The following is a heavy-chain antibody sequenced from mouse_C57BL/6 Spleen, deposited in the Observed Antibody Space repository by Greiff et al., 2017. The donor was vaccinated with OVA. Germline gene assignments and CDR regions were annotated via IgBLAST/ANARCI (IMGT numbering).Heavy chain of an antibody. Sequence: VKLMESGAELMKPGASVKLSCKASGYTFTGYWIEWVKQRPGHGLEWIGEILPGSGNTNYNEKFKGTATFTADTSSNTAYMQLSSLTTEDSAIYYCARGDYDYDRTPGYWGQGTTLTVSS. CDR1: GYTFTGYW. D-gene: IGHD2-4*01. CDR2: ILPGSGNT. J-gene: IGHJ2*01. V-gene: IGHV1-9*01. CDR3: ARGDYDYDRTPGY.